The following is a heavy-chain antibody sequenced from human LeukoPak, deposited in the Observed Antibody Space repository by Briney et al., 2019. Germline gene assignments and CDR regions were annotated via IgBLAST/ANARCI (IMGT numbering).Heavy chain of an antibody. Sequence: GGSLRLSCAASGFTLTTYWMHWVRQAPGKGLVWVSRINSDGKITTYADSVKGRLTISGDYAKNTLYLQMNSLRAEDTAAYYCARDSGHDASDIWGQGTTVTVSS. CDR2: INSDGKIT. CDR3: ARDSGHDASDI. V-gene: IGHV3-74*01. CDR1: GFTLTTYW. J-gene: IGHJ3*02.